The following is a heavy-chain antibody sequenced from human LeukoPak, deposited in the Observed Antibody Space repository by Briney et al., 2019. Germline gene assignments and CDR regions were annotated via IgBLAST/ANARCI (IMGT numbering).Heavy chain of an antibody. CDR3: AREIAHGAFDI. J-gene: IGHJ3*02. CDR2: TYSSGST. CDR1: GGSISNYF. Sequence: SETLSLTCTVSGGSISNYFWSWTRQPPGKGLEWIGYTYSSGSTDYNPSLESRVTISVDTSMNQVSLKLSSVTAADTAVYYCAREIAHGAFDIWGQGTMVTVSS. V-gene: IGHV4-4*08. D-gene: IGHD2-21*01.